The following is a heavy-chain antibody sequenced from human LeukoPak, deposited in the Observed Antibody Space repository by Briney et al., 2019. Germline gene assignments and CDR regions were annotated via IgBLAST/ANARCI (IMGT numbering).Heavy chain of an antibody. V-gene: IGHV3-53*01. D-gene: IGHD1-14*01. J-gene: IGHJ4*02. Sequence: PGGSLRLSCAASGFTVITNDVTWVRQAPGKGLEWVSVLYSDGNTKYADSVRGRFTISRDNSKNTLYLEMNSLSPDDTAVYYCARGVEPLAANTLAYWGQGTLVTVSS. CDR2: LYSDGNT. CDR3: ARGVEPLAANTLAY. CDR1: GFTVITND.